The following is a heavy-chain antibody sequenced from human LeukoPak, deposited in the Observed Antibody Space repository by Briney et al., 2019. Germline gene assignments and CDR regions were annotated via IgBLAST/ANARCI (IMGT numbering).Heavy chain of an antibody. Sequence: SETLSLTCTVSGGSVSNKYWSWIRQPPGKGQEWIGYIYYSGSTNYNPSLKSRVTMLVDTSKNQFSLKLSSVTAADTAVYYCARHGLAAAGTHYWGQGTLVTVSS. D-gene: IGHD6-13*01. J-gene: IGHJ4*02. CDR1: GGSVSNKY. CDR3: ARHGLAAAGTHY. CDR2: IYYSGST. V-gene: IGHV4-59*08.